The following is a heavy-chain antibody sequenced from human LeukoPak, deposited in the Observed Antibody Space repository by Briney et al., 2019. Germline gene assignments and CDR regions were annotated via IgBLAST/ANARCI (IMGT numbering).Heavy chain of an antibody. Sequence: ASVKVSCKASVYTFTSYDINWVRQATGQGLEWMGWMNPNSGNTGYAQKFQGRVTMTRSTSISTAYMEPSSLRYEDTAPYYCARLVLAADSNWFDPWGQGTLVTVSS. J-gene: IGHJ5*02. CDR2: MNPNSGNT. CDR3: ARLVLAADSNWFDP. CDR1: VYTFTSYD. V-gene: IGHV1-8*01. D-gene: IGHD6-13*01.